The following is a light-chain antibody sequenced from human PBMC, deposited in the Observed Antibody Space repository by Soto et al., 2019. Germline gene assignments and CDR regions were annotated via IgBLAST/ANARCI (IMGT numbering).Light chain of an antibody. J-gene: IGKJ1*01. CDR2: GAS. CDR1: QSVSSY. V-gene: IGKV3-20*01. Sequence: IVMTQSPATLSVSPGERATLSCRASQSVSSYLAWYQQKPGQAPRLLIHGASTRATGIADRFSGSGSGADFTLTISRLEPEDFAVYYCQLYGTSPKTFGQGTNVDIK. CDR3: QLYGTSPKT.